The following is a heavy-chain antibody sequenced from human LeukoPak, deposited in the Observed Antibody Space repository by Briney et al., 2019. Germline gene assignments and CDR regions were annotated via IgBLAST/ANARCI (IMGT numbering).Heavy chain of an antibody. CDR3: ARGGWVTQNFDY. J-gene: IGHJ4*02. V-gene: IGHV1-69*13. D-gene: IGHD2-21*02. CDR2: IIPIFGTA. CDR1: GGTFSSYA. Sequence: ASVKVSCKASGGTFSSYAISWVRQAPGQGLEWMGGIIPIFGTANYAQKFQGRVTITADESTSTAYMELSSLRSEDTAVYYCARGGWVTQNFDYWGQGTPVTVSS.